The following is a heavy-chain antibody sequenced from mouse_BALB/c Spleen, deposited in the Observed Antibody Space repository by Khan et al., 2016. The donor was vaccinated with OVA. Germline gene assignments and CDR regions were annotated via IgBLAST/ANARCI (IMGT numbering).Heavy chain of an antibody. J-gene: IGHJ3*01. CDR2: IDPFSGGT. CDR1: GYSFTNYY. D-gene: IGHD2-2*01. CDR3: TVHGFVAWFTY. V-gene: IGHV1S135*01. Sequence: EVQLQQSGPELMKPGASVKISCKASGYSFTNYYIHWVIQSHGKSLEWIGYIDPFSGGTTYNQKFKGKATLTVDQSSRTAYIHLRNLTSEDSAVYYCTVHGFVAWFTYWGQGTLVTVSA.